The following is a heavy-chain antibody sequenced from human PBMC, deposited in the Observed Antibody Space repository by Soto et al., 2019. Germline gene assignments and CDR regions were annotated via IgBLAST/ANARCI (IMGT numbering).Heavy chain of an antibody. CDR3: IQSRCGGDCLQSYASHYYYGMDV. CDR2: IYWDDDK. J-gene: IGHJ6*02. D-gene: IGHD2-21*02. CDR1: GFSLSTSGVG. Sequence: SGPTLVNPTQTLTLTCTFSGFSLSTSGVGVGWIRQPPGKALEWLALIYWDDDKRYSPSLRSRLTISKDTSKNQVVLTMTNMDPVDTATYYCIQSRCGGDCLQSYASHYYYGMDVWGQRTTVTVSS. V-gene: IGHV2-5*02.